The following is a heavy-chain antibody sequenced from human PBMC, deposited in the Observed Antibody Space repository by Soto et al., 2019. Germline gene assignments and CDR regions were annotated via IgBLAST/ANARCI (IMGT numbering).Heavy chain of an antibody. V-gene: IGHV4-39*01. CDR2: IYYSGST. CDR3: ARHNSFLSIITIFGVLQNPGYLAF. Sequence: SETLSLTCSVSCGSISSSSYYWGWIRQPPGKGLEWIGSIYYSGSTYYNPSLKSRVTISVDTSKNQFSLKLSSVTAADTAVYYCARHNSFLSIITIFGVLQNPGYLAFGGKGTLVPVSP. CDR1: CGSISSSSYY. J-gene: IGHJ4*02. D-gene: IGHD3-3*01.